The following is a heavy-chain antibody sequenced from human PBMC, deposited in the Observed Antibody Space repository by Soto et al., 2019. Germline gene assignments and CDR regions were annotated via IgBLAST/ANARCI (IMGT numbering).Heavy chain of an antibody. Sequence: GGSLRLSCAASGFTFSSYWMSWVRQAPGKGLEWVANIKQDGSEKYYVDSVKGRFTISRDNAKNSLYLQMNSLRAEDTAVYYCARDPPLDCSGGSCYYELSDYWGQGTLVTVSS. V-gene: IGHV3-7*05. J-gene: IGHJ4*02. CDR2: IKQDGSEK. D-gene: IGHD2-15*01. CDR3: ARDPPLDCSGGSCYYELSDY. CDR1: GFTFSSYW.